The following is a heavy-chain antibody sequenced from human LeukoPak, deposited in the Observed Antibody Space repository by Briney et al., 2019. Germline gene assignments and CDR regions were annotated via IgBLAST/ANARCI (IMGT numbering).Heavy chain of an antibody. CDR3: TTQWLVRGGFAY. V-gene: IGHV3-15*01. CDR2: IKSKSEGSTT. Sequence: GGSLRLSCAASGFTFSNAWMSWVRQAPGKGLEWVGRIKSKSEGSTTDYAAAGKGRFTISRDDSKNTLYLQMNSLKTADTAVYYCTTQWLVRGGFAYWGQATLVTASS. CDR1: GFTFSNAW. J-gene: IGHJ4*02. D-gene: IGHD6-19*01.